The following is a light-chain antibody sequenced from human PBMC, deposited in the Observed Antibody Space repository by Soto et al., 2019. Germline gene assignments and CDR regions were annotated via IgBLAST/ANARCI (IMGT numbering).Light chain of an antibody. CDR1: QSVRTS. Sequence: EIVLTQSPATLSLSPGERATLSCRASQSVRTSLIWYQQKPGQAPTLLIYDVSNRAAGIPARFNGSGSETDFTVTISSLEPEDSAVYYCQQRYSWPITFGQGTRLEIK. J-gene: IGKJ5*01. CDR3: QQRYSWPIT. CDR2: DVS. V-gene: IGKV3-11*01.